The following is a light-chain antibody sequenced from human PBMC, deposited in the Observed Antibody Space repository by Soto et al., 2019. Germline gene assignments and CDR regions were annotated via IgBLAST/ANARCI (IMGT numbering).Light chain of an antibody. J-gene: IGKJ4*01. Sequence: DIVMTQAPDSLAVSLGERATINCKSSRSLLYGPNNKNYLAWYQQKPGQPPRLLIYWASTRESGVPDRFSGSGSGTDVTLTIGSLQAEDVAVYYCQQYYITPLTFGGGTRVEMK. V-gene: IGKV4-1*01. CDR1: RSLLYGPNNKNY. CDR2: WAS. CDR3: QQYYITPLT.